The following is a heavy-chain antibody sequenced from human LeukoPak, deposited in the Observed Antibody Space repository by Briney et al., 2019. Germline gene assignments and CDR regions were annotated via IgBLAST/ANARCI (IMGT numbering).Heavy chain of an antibody. J-gene: IGHJ5*02. CDR2: ISGSGGST. V-gene: IGHV3-23*01. CDR1: GFTFSSYA. CDR3: ARDSLYSSSWGPSYNWFDP. D-gene: IGHD6-13*01. Sequence: GGSLRLSCAASGFTFSSYAMSWVRQAPGKGLEWVSAISGSGGSTYYADSVKGRFTISRDNSKNTLYLQMNSLRAEDTAVYYCARDSLYSSSWGPSYNWFDPWGQGTLVTVSS.